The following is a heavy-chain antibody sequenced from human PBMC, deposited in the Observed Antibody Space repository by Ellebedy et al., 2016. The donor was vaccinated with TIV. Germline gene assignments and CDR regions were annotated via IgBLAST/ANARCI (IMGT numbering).Heavy chain of an antibody. CDR3: ARHVLYAVGGLDV. D-gene: IGHD3-10*02. J-gene: IGHJ6*02. CDR1: GFTLSSYW. CDR2: ITSDGSST. V-gene: IGHV3-74*01. Sequence: GESLKISXAASGFTLSSYWMHWVRQVPGKGLVWVSRITSDGSSTSYADSVEGRFTISRDNAKNTLYLQMNSLRAEDTAVYYCARHVLYAVGGLDVWGQGTTVTVSS.